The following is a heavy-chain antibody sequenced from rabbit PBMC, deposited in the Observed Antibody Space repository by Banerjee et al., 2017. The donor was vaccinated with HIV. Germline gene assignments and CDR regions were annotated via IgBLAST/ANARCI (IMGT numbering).Heavy chain of an antibody. V-gene: IGHV1S7*01. D-gene: IGHD1-1*01. CDR1: GFDFSRYY. J-gene: IGHJ6*01. Sequence: QSLEESGGGLVQPGGSLTLSCKASGFDFSRYYMSWVRQAPGKGLEWIGIIYTGKGSTDYASWVNGRFTISSANAQNTVDLQMNSLTAADTATYFCARGRASSDAYYYYGMDLWGPGTLVTVS. CDR3: ARGRASSDAYYYYGMDL. CDR2: IYTGKGST.